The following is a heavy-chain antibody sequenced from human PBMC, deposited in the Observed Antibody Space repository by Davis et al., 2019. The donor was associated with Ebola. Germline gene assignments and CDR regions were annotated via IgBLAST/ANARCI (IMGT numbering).Heavy chain of an antibody. CDR1: GFTFSDYY. Sequence: GSLRLSCAASGFTFSDYYWSWIRQPPGKGLEWIGEIKHSESTNYNPSLKSRVTISVDTSKNQFSLKLSSVTAADTAVYYCARGRRLRYCSGGSCYSDFGYYYYGMDVWGQGTTVTVSS. CDR3: ARGRRLRYCSGGSCYSDFGYYYYGMDV. V-gene: IGHV4-34*01. J-gene: IGHJ6*02. D-gene: IGHD2-15*01. CDR2: IKHSEST.